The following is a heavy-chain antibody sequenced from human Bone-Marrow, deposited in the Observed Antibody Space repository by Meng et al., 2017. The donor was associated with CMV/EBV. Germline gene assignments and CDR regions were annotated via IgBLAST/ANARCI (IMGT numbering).Heavy chain of an antibody. Sequence: SETLSLNCTVSGGSISSYYWSWIRQPPGKGLEWIGYIYYSGSTNYNPSLKSRVTISVDTSKNQFSLKLSSVTAADTAVYYCARWGGFLEWLLFDYWGQGTLVTVSS. CDR1: GGSISSYY. CDR3: ARWGGFLEWLLFDY. V-gene: IGHV4-59*01. CDR2: IYYSGST. D-gene: IGHD3-3*01. J-gene: IGHJ4*02.